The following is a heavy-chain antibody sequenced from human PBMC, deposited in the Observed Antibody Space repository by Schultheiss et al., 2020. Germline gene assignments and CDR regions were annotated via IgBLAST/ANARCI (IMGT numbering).Heavy chain of an antibody. CDR1: GTSIRTYY. J-gene: IGHJ5*02. V-gene: IGHV4-4*07. CDR3: ARHTKTYDILTGYYNWNERIWVWFDP. CDR2: IFTSGST. D-gene: IGHD3-9*01. Sequence: SQTLSLTCTVSGTSIRTYYWSWIRQPPGKGLEWIGRIFTSGSTNYNPSLKSRVSISVDTSKNQFSLKLSSVTAADTAVYYCARHTKTYDILTGYYNWNERIWVWFDPWGQGTLVTVSS.